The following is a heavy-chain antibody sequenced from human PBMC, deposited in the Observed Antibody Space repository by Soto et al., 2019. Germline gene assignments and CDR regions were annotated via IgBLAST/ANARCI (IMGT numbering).Heavy chain of an antibody. CDR3: TRDRCSGTSCYFRY. J-gene: IGHJ4*02. CDR2: ISSSSSYI. V-gene: IGHV3-21*01. D-gene: IGHD2-2*01. CDR1: GFTFSSYS. Sequence: PGGSLRLSCAASGFTFSSYSMNWARQAPGKGLEWVSSISSSSSYIYYADSVKGRFTISRDDSKNTLYLQMHSLRADDTAVYYCTRDRCSGTSCYFRYWGQGTLVTVSS.